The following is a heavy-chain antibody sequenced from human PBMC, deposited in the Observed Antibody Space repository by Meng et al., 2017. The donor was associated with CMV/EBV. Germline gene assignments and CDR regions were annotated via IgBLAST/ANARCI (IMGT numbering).Heavy chain of an antibody. J-gene: IGHJ5*02. Sequence: SETLSLTCTVSGGSISSYYRSWIRQPPGKGLEWIGYIYYSGSTNYNPSLKSRVTISVDTSKNQFSLKLSSVTAADTAVYYCARVSGSWFDPWGQGTLVTVSS. CDR3: ARVSGSWFDP. D-gene: IGHD3-10*01. CDR2: IYYSGST. CDR1: GGSISSYY. V-gene: IGHV4-59*01.